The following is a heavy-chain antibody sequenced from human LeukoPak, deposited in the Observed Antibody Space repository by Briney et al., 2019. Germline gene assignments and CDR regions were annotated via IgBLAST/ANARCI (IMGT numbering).Heavy chain of an antibody. Sequence: GGSLRLSCAASGFTFSSYAMSWVRQAPGKGLEWVSAISGSGGSTYYADSVKGRFTISRDNSKNTLYLQMNSLGAEDTAVYYCAKDQGYCSSTSCYPGDHDAFDIWGQGTMVTVSS. CDR3: AKDQGYCSSTSCYPGDHDAFDI. CDR2: ISGSGGST. D-gene: IGHD2-2*01. J-gene: IGHJ3*02. CDR1: GFTFSSYA. V-gene: IGHV3-23*01.